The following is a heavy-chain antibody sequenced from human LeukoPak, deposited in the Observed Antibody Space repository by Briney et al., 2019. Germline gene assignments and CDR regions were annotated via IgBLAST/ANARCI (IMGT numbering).Heavy chain of an antibody. V-gene: IGHV4-59*11. CDR2: IYYSGST. CDR3: ARRRRVPKVMTTVVTLGAFDI. CDR1: GGSISSHY. J-gene: IGHJ3*02. Sequence: SETLSLTCTVSGGSISSHYWSWIRQPPGKGLEWIGYIYYSGSTNYNPSLKSRVTISVDTSKNQFSLKLSSVTAADTAVYYCARRRRVPKVMTTVVTLGAFDIWGQGTMVTVSS. D-gene: IGHD4-23*01.